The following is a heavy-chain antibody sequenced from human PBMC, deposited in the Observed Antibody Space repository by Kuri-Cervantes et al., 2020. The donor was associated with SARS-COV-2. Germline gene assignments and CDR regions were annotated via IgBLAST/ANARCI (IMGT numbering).Heavy chain of an antibody. V-gene: IGHV3-48*02. Sequence: GGSLRLSCAASGFTFSSYEMNWVRQAPGKGLEWVSYISSSSSTIYCADSVRGRITISRDNAKNSLYLQMNSLRDEDTAVYYCAREAPCRIVGAICYGMDVWGQGTTVTVSS. CDR1: GFTFSSYE. J-gene: IGHJ6*02. CDR2: ISSSSSTI. D-gene: IGHD1-26*01. CDR3: AREAPCRIVGAICYGMDV.